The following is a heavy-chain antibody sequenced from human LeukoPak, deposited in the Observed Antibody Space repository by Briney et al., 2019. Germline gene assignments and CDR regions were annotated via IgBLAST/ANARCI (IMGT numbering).Heavy chain of an antibody. D-gene: IGHD6-19*01. CDR3: ARADGIAVAGIYYYYGMTS. CDR1: GGTFSSYA. Sequence: SVKVSCKASGGTFSSYAISWVRQAPGQGLEWMGGIIPIFGTANYAQKFQGRVTITADKSTSTAYMELSSLRSEDTAVYYCARADGIAVAGIYYYYGMTSGAKGPRSPSPQ. V-gene: IGHV1-69*06. J-gene: IGHJ6*04. CDR2: IIPIFGTA.